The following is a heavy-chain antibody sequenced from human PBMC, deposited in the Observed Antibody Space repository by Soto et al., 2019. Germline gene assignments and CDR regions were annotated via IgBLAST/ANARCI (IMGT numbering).Heavy chain of an antibody. CDR1: GGTFSSYA. D-gene: IGHD5-18*01. V-gene: IGHV1-69*01. Sequence: QVQLVQSGAEVKKPGSSVKVSCKASGGTFSSYAISWVRQAPGQGLEWMGGIIPIFGTANYAQKFQGRVTITEDESKRTAYMEMSSLRSEETAVYYCATMVKGGYYIDYWGQGTLVTVSS. CDR3: ATMVKGGYYIDY. CDR2: IIPIFGTA. J-gene: IGHJ4*02.